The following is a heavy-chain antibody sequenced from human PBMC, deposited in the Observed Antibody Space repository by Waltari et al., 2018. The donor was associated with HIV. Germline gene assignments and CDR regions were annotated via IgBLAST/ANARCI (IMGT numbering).Heavy chain of an antibody. CDR1: GLTFVNCA. CDR3: AKEGIGAFFDD. Sequence: EVQLLESGGDLVQPGGSLRLSCAASGLTFVNCAFSWVRQAPGAGLGWVSAISPDGLYTYYADSVKGRFTISRDNSKNTLYLQMNSLGAEDTAVYYCAKEGIGAFFDDWGQGTLVTVSS. CDR2: ISPDGLYT. J-gene: IGHJ4*02. V-gene: IGHV3-23*01. D-gene: IGHD3-10*01.